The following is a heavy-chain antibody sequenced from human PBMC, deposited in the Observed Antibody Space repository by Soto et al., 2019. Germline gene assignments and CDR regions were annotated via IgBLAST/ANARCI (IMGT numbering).Heavy chain of an antibody. J-gene: IGHJ5*02. CDR1: GFTFSSYA. CDR3: AKDWCGIVVVPAAMFWFDP. V-gene: IGHV3-23*01. Sequence: GGSLRLSCAASGFTFSSYAMSWVRQAPGKGLEWVSAISGSGGSTYYADSVKGRFTISRDNSKNTLYLQMHSLRAEDTAVYYCAKDWCGIVVVPAAMFWFDPWGQGTLVTVSS. CDR2: ISGSGGST. D-gene: IGHD2-2*01.